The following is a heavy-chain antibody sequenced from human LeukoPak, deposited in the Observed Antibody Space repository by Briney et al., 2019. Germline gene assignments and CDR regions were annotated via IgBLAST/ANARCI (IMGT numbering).Heavy chain of an antibody. CDR3: ARLESRVAWGVQYYFDY. CDR1: GGSISGANYY. CDR2: IYTSGST. J-gene: IGHJ4*02. D-gene: IGHD3-16*01. V-gene: IGHV4-61*02. Sequence: SETLSLTCTVSGGSISGANYYWTWIRQPAGKGLEWIGRIYTSGSTHYNPSLKSRVTISVDTSKNQFSLKLSSVTAADTAVYYCARLESRVAWGVQYYFDYWGQGTLVTVSS.